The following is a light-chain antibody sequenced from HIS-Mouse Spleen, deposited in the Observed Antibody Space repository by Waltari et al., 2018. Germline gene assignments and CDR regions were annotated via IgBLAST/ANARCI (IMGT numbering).Light chain of an antibody. CDR2: EDS. J-gene: IGLJ2*01. Sequence: SYELTQPPSVSVSPGQTARITCSGDALPKKYAYWYQQKSGQAPVLVINEDSKRPSGIPWRFSGSRSGTMATLTISGAQVEDEADYYCYSTDSSGNHRVFGGGTKLTVL. CDR3: YSTDSSGNHRV. V-gene: IGLV3-10*01. CDR1: ALPKKY.